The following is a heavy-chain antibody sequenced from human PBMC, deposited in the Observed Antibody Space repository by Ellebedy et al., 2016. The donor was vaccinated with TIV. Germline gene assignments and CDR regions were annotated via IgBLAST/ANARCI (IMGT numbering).Heavy chain of an antibody. CDR2: ISSSGSTI. CDR3: AKDIRGPNIVRYFDY. J-gene: IGHJ4*02. CDR1: GFTFSDYY. Sequence: GGSLRLSCAASGFTFSDYYMSWIRQAPGKGLEWLSYISSSGSTIYYADSVKGRFTISRDNAKNSLYLQMNSLKTEDTAVYYCAKDIRGPNIVRYFDYWGQGTLVTVSS. V-gene: IGHV3-11*01. D-gene: IGHD2-8*01.